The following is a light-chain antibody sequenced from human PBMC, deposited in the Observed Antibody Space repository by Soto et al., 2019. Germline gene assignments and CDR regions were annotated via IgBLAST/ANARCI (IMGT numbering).Light chain of an antibody. CDR3: SFYTSSSTLV. V-gene: IGLV2-18*01. Sequence: QSALTQPPSVSGSPGQPVTISCTGTSSDVGSYNRVSWYQQPPGTAPKLMIYEVSNRPSGVPDRFSGSKSGNTASLTISGLQTEDEGDYYCSFYTSSSTLVFGGGTKVTVL. J-gene: IGLJ2*01. CDR1: SSDVGSYNR. CDR2: EVS.